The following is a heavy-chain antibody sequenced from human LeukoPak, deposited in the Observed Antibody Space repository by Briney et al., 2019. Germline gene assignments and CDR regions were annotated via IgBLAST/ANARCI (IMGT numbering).Heavy chain of an antibody. D-gene: IGHD6-6*01. J-gene: IGHJ5*02. Sequence: PGGSLRLSCAASGFNFSNYVMSWVRQAPGRGLEWVSFISGSGDNTYYADSVRGRFTISRDNSKNTLYLQMSRLRAEDTAIYYCAKWGTGITARFRWFDPWGQGTLVTVTS. CDR3: AKWGTGITARFRWFDP. CDR1: GFNFSNYV. V-gene: IGHV3-23*01. CDR2: ISGSGDNT.